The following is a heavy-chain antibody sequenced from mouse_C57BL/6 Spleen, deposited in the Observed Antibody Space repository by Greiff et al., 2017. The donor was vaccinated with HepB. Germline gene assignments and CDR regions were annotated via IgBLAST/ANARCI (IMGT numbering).Heavy chain of an antibody. CDR2: INPSTGGT. CDR3: ARSPSLRGSYYFDY. D-gene: IGHD1-1*01. V-gene: IGHV1-42*01. Sequence: EVKLMESGPELVKPGASVKISCKASGYSFTGYYMNWVKQSPEKSLEWIGEINPSTGGTTYNQKFKAKATLTVDKSSSTAYMQLKSLTSEDSAVYYCARSPSLRGSYYFDYWGQGTTLTVSS. CDR1: GYSFTGYY. J-gene: IGHJ2*01.